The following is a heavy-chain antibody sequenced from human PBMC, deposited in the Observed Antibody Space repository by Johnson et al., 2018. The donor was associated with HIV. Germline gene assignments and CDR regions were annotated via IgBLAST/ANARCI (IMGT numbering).Heavy chain of an antibody. J-gene: IGHJ3*02. CDR2: IWYDGSNK. Sequence: QVQLVESGVGLVQPGGSLRLSCAASGLTFSGSGMHWVRQAPGKGLEWVAVIWYDGSNKNYADSVKGRFTISRDNAKNTLYLHMNSLRAEDTAVYYCARQSLRAFDIWGQGTMVTVSS. CDR3: ARQSLRAFDI. CDR1: GLTFSGSG. V-gene: IGHV3-33*01.